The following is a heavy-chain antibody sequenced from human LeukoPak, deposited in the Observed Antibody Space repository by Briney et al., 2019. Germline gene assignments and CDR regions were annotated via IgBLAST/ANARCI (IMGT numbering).Heavy chain of an antibody. D-gene: IGHD6-13*01. CDR1: GGSFSSYA. CDR3: ARAELVRFDP. CDR2: IIPIFGTA. Sequence: KVSCKASGGSFSSYAISWVRHAPGQGLEWMGGIIPIFGTANYAQKFQGRVTITADESTSTAYMELSSLRSEDTAVYYCARAELVRFDPWGQGTLVTVSS. V-gene: IGHV1-69*01. J-gene: IGHJ5*02.